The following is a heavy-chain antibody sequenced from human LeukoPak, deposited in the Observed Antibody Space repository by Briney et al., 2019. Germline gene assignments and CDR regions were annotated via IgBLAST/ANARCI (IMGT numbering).Heavy chain of an antibody. J-gene: IGHJ4*02. CDR2: IYHSGST. D-gene: IGHD6-19*01. Sequence: SETLSLTCAVSGYSISSGYYWGWIRQPPGKGLEWIGSIYHSGSTYYNPSLKSRVTISVDTSKNQFSLKLSSVTAADTAVYYCAGGQWLVPSWGQGTLVTVS. V-gene: IGHV4-38-2*01. CDR1: GYSISSGYY. CDR3: AGGQWLVPS.